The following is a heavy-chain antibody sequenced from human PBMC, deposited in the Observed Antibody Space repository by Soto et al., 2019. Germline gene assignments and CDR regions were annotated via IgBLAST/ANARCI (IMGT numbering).Heavy chain of an antibody. Sequence: SETLSLTCTVSGGSISSSGYSWGWVRQPPGKGLEWIGNIHYTGRTYFNPSLKSRVTISVDMAKNQFSLKLTSVTAADTAVYYCARRVSSTVYFDYWGQGTLVTVSS. J-gene: IGHJ4*02. V-gene: IGHV4-39*01. CDR2: IHYTGRT. D-gene: IGHD2-2*01. CDR1: GGSISSSGYS. CDR3: ARRVSSTVYFDY.